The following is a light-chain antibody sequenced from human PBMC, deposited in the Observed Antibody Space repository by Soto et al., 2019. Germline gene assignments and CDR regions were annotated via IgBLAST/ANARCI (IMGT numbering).Light chain of an antibody. CDR2: DVS. J-gene: IGLJ1*01. CDR3: SSYTSSATYV. CDR1: NSDVGAYNY. Sequence: QSVLTQPASVSGSPGQSITISCTGTNSDVGAYNYVSWYQQHPGEAPKLMIRDVSNRPSGVSNRFSGSKSGNTASLTISGLQAEDEADYYCSSYTSSATYVFGTGTKVTV. V-gene: IGLV2-14*03.